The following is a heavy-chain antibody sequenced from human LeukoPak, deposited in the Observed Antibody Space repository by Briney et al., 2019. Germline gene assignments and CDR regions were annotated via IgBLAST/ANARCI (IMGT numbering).Heavy chain of an antibody. D-gene: IGHD3-3*01. CDR1: GFTFSSYG. Sequence: QTGGSLRLSCAASGFTFSSYGMPWVRQAPGKGLEWVAVIWYDGSNKYYADSVKGRFTISRDNSKNTLYLQMNSLRAEDTAVYYCARDKASDYDFWSGYLRSHYYYYGMDVWGQGTTVTVSS. CDR3: ARDKASDYDFWSGYLRSHYYYYGMDV. CDR2: IWYDGSNK. V-gene: IGHV3-33*01. J-gene: IGHJ6*02.